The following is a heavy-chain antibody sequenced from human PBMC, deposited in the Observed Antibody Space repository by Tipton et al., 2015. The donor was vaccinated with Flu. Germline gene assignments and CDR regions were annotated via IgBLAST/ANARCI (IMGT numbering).Heavy chain of an antibody. CDR3: ARGGLVATMRLGLYGMDV. D-gene: IGHD5-12*01. J-gene: IGHJ6*02. V-gene: IGHV4-59*07. CDR2: FYYSGST. Sequence: TLSLTCTVSGGPISSYYWIWIRQPPGKGLEWIGYFYYSGSTNYNPSLKSRVTISVDTSKNQFSLKLSSVTAADTAVYYCARGGLVATMRLGLYGMDVWGQGTTATVS. CDR1: GGPISSYY.